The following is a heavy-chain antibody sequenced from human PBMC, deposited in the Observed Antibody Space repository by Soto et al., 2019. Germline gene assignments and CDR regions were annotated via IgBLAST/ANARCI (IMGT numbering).Heavy chain of an antibody. J-gene: IGHJ4*02. CDR3: ARAQTIFGIITVFDY. D-gene: IGHD3-3*01. CDR2: IYYSGST. Sequence: SETLSLTCTVSGGSINSGGYYWSWIRQHPGKGLEWMGYIYYSGSTYYNPSLKSRVTISIDTSKNQFSLKLSPVTAADTAVYYCARAQTIFGIITVFDYWGQGTLVTVSS. V-gene: IGHV4-31*03. CDR1: GGSINSGGYY.